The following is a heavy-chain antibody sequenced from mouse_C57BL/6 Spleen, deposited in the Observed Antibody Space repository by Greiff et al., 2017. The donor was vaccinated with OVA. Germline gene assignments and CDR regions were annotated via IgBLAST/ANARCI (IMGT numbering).Heavy chain of an antibody. CDR3: SVYDYGRVFDY. D-gene: IGHD2-4*01. CDR2: IDPSDSET. V-gene: IGHV1-52*01. CDR1: GYTFTSYW. J-gene: IGHJ2*01. Sequence: QVQLQQPGAELVRPGSSVKLSCKASGYTFTSYWMHWVKQRPIQGLEWIGNIDPSDSETHYNQKFKDKATLTVDKSSSIAYMQLSSLTSEDSAVYYCSVYDYGRVFDYWGQGTTLTVSS.